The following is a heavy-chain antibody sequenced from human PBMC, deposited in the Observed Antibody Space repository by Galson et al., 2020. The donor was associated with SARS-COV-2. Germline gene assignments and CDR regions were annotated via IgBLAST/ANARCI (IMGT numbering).Heavy chain of an antibody. D-gene: IGHD1-26*01. CDR2: INVYNGNT. V-gene: IGHV1-18*04. CDR3: ARAFFNFLGLWEIPEFDY. J-gene: IGHJ4*02. CDR1: GYPFTTYG. Sequence: ASVKVSCKASGYPFTTYGIGWVRQAPGQGLECMGWINVYNGNTNYAQKLQGRVTMTTATSTSTAYMELRTLRSDDTAIYYWARAFFNFLGLWEIPEFDYWGQGTLVTVSS.